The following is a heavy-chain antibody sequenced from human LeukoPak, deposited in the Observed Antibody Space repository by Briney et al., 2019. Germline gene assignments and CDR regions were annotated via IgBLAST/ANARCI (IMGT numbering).Heavy chain of an antibody. CDR1: GYTFTGYY. CDR2: INPNSGGT. V-gene: IGHV1-2*02. CDR3: AREGSFWSGYPSGMDV. Sequence: ASVTVSCKASGYTFTGYYMHWVRQAPGQGLEWMGWINPNSGGTNYAQNFQARLTMTRDTSISTAYMDLSRLTSDNTAVYYCAREGSFWSGYPSGMDVWGQGTTVTVSS. J-gene: IGHJ6*02. D-gene: IGHD3-3*01.